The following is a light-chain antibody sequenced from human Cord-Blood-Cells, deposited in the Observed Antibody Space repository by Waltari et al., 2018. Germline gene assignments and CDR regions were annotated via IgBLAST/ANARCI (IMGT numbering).Light chain of an antibody. CDR3: QQFNSYPFT. CDR1: QGISSA. V-gene: IGKV1-13*02. J-gene: IGKJ3*01. Sequence: AIQLTQSPSSLSASVGDSVTITCRTSQGISSALAWYQQKPGKAPKLLIYDASSLESGVPSRCSGSGSGTDFTLTISSLQPEDFATYYCQQFNSYPFTFGPGTKVDIK. CDR2: DAS.